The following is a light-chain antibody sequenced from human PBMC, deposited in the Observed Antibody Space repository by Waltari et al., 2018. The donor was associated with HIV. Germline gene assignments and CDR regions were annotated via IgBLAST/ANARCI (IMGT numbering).Light chain of an antibody. J-gene: IGLJ3*02. CDR2: EVS. CDR3: SSYTTSSTWV. CDR1: SSDIGGYKY. Sequence: QSALTQPASVSGSPGQSLTIPCTGTSSDIGGYKYVPWYTQQPGKAPKLMFSEVSNRPSGVSNRFSGSKSGNTASLTISGLQAEDEADYYCSSYTTSSTWVFGGGTKLTVL. V-gene: IGLV2-14*01.